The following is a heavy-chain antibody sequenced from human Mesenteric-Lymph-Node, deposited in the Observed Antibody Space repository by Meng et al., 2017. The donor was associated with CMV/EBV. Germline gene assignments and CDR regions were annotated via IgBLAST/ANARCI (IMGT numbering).Heavy chain of an antibody. J-gene: IGHJ6*02. Sequence: GGSLRLSCAASGFSFSNYALSWVRQTPGKGLEWVSAISGDGSTTYYADSVKGRFTISRDNSKNTLYLQMNSLRAEDTAVYYCAKDEGKSAYGMDVWGQGTTVTVSS. CDR3: AKDEGKSAYGMDV. CDR2: ISGDGSTT. CDR1: GFSFSNYA. V-gene: IGHV3-23*01.